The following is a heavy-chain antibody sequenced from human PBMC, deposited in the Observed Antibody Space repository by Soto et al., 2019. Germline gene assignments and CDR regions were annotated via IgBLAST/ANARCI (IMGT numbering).Heavy chain of an antibody. Sequence: SGTLSLTCTVSGGSISGYYWSWIRQPAGKGLEWIGRIYTSGSTNYNPSLKSRVTMSVDTSKNQFSLKLSSVTAADTAVYYCARDRSVTDYYYYYGMDVWGQGTTVTVSS. J-gene: IGHJ6*01. CDR3: ARDRSVTDYYYYYGMDV. V-gene: IGHV4-4*07. CDR2: IYTSGST. CDR1: GGSISGYY. D-gene: IGHD4-4*01.